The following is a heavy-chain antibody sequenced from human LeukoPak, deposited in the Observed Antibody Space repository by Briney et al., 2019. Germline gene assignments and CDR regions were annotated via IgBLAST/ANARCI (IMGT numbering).Heavy chain of an antibody. D-gene: IGHD6-13*01. V-gene: IGHV1-69*04. CDR3: ARGTYSSSWPPPFDY. Sequence: GASVKVSCKASGGTFSSYAISWVRQAPGQGLEWMGRIIPILGIANYAQKFQGRVTITADKSTSTAYMELSSLRSEDTAVYYCARGTYSSSWPPPFDYWGQGTLVTVSS. J-gene: IGHJ4*02. CDR2: IIPILGIA. CDR1: GGTFSSYA.